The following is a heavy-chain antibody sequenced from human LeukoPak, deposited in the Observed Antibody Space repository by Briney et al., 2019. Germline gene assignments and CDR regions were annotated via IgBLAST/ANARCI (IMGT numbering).Heavy chain of an antibody. V-gene: IGHV4-31*03. J-gene: IGHJ3*02. CDR1: GGSISSGGYY. D-gene: IGHD3-10*01. Sequence: SETLSLTCTVSGGSISSGGYYWSWIRQHPGKGLEWIGYIYYSGSTYYNPSLKSRVTISVDTSKNQFSLKLSSVTAADTAVYCCARGDTMVRGASRPDAFDIWGQGTMVTVSS. CDR2: IYYSGST. CDR3: ARGDTMVRGASRPDAFDI.